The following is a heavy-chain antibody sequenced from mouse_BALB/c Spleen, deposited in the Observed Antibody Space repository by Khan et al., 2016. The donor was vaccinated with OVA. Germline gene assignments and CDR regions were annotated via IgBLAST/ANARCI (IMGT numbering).Heavy chain of an antibody. Sequence: QVQLKESGPELVKPGASVKMSCKASGYKFTDYVISWVKQRTGQGLEWIGDIYPGSGTTYYNERFEGKATLTADKSFNTAYMQFRSLTSEDSVVYFCARSYDNDGACFVCWGQGTLVTVSA. D-gene: IGHD2-4*01. CDR3: ARSYDNDGACFVC. CDR1: GYKFTDYV. CDR2: IYPGSGTT. V-gene: IGHV1-77*01. J-gene: IGHJ3*01.